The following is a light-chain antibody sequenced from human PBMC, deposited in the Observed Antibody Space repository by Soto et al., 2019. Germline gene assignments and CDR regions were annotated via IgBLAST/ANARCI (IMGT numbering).Light chain of an antibody. CDR3: QQSYSTSVT. J-gene: IGKJ1*01. CDR2: AAS. CDR1: QSISSY. Sequence: TLTGRASQSISSYLNWYQQKPGKAPKLLIYAASSLQSGVPSRFSGSGSGTDFTLTISSLQPEDFATYYCQQSYSTSVTFGQGTKVDIK. V-gene: IGKV1-39*01.